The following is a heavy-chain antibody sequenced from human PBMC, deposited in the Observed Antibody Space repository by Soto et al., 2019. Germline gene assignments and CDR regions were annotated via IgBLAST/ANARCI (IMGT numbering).Heavy chain of an antibody. J-gene: IGHJ4*02. CDR1: GFTFSSYS. V-gene: IGHV3-21*01. CDR2: ISSSSSYI. D-gene: IGHD4-17*01. CDR3: ARETPDYGDYGY. Sequence: EVQLVESGGGLVKPGGSLRLSCAASGFTFSSYSMNWVRQAPGKGLEWVSSISSSSSYIYYADSVKGRFTISRDNAKNSLYLQMNSLRAEDTAVYYCARETPDYGDYGYWGQGTLVTVSS.